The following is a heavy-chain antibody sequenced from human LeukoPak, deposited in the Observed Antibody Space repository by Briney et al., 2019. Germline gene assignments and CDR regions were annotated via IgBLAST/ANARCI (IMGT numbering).Heavy chain of an antibody. CDR2: IKQDGSVK. CDR1: GFTFSSYG. V-gene: IGHV3-7*01. J-gene: IGHJ4*02. Sequence: GGSLRLSCAASGFTFSSYGMTWVRQAPGKGLEWVANIKQDGSVKYYVDSVKGRFTISRDNARNSLYLQMDNLRAEDTGVYYCARDFYDGFALDYWGQGTLVTVSS. D-gene: IGHD2/OR15-2a*01. CDR3: ARDFYDGFALDY.